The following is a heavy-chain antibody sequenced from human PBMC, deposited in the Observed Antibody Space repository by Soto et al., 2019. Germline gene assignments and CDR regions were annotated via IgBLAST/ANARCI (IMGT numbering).Heavy chain of an antibody. D-gene: IGHD3-10*01. V-gene: IGHV3-21*01. CDR3: ERDKIVGGYYHLPRDY. CDR1: GFTFSSYS. Sequence: EVQLVESGGGLVKPGGSLRLSCAASGFTFSSYSMNWVRQAPGKGLEWVSSISSSSRYIYYADSVNGRFTNDRDNAKNSLYLQMNSLRAEDTAVYYCERDKIVGGYYHLPRDYWGQGTLVTVSS. J-gene: IGHJ4*02. CDR2: ISSSSRYI.